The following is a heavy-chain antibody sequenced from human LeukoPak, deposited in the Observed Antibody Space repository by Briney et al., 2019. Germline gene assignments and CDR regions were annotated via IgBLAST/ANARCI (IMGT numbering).Heavy chain of an antibody. Sequence: PGGSLRLSCAASGFAFSVYAMSWVRQAPGKGLEWASRISGSGYTTYYADSVKGRFTISRDNSKNTLYLQLNTLRAEDTARYYCARYCTDNCYGGLDPWGQGTLVTVSS. J-gene: IGHJ5*02. D-gene: IGHD2-8*02. CDR2: ISGSGYTT. CDR1: GFAFSVYA. CDR3: ARYCTDNCYGGLDP. V-gene: IGHV3-23*01.